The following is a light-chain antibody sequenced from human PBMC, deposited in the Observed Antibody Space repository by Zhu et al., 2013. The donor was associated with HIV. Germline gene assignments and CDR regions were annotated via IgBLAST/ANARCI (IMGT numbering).Light chain of an antibody. V-gene: IGKV3-20*01. CDR1: QSVNRN. J-gene: IGKJ2*01. CDR3: QQCGSSSYT. CDR2: GAS. Sequence: EIVMTQSPATLSVSPGERATLSCRAGQSVNRNLAWYQQKPGQAPRLLIYGASSRATGIPDRFSGSGSGTDFTLTISRLEPEDFAVYYCQQCGSSSYTFGQGPSWRSN.